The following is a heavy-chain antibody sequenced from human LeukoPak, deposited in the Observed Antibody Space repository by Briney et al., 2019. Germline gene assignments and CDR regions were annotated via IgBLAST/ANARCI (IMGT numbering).Heavy chain of an antibody. Sequence: SVKVSCKASGGTFSSYTISWVRQAPGQGLEWMGRIIPILGIANYAQKFQGRVTITADKSTSTAYMELSSLRSEDAAVYYCARDFFDCSSTSCLYKYNWFDPWGQGTLVTVSS. CDR3: ARDFFDCSSTSCLYKYNWFDP. CDR1: GGTFSSYT. J-gene: IGHJ5*02. D-gene: IGHD2-2*01. CDR2: IIPILGIA. V-gene: IGHV1-69*04.